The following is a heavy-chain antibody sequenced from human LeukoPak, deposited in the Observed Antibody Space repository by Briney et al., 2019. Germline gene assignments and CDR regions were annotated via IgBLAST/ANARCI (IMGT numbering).Heavy chain of an antibody. CDR3: ARAVGDYGYGRYFDY. Sequence: PSETLSLTCTVSGGSISSYYWSWIRQPPGKGLEWIGNVYNTGSTNYNPSLESRVTISVDTSKNQFSLRLSSVTAADTAVYYCARAVGDYGYGRYFDYWGQGTLVTVSS. D-gene: IGHD5-12*01. V-gene: IGHV4-59*01. CDR2: VYNTGST. CDR1: GGSISSYY. J-gene: IGHJ4*02.